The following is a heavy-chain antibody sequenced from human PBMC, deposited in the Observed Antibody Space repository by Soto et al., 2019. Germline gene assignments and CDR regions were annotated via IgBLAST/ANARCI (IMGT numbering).Heavy chain of an antibody. V-gene: IGHV1-18*01. D-gene: IGHD1-26*01. CDR3: ASSLLVGYGLEGESD. CDR2: ISAYNGNT. J-gene: IGHJ4*02. Sequence: QVQLVQSGAEVKKPGASVKVSCKASGYTFTSYGISWVRQAPGQGLEWMGGISAYNGNTNYAQKLKGRVTMTTDTSTSTAYMELRGLRSDDTAVYYCASSLLVGYGLEGESDWGQGTLVTVSS. CDR1: GYTFTSYG.